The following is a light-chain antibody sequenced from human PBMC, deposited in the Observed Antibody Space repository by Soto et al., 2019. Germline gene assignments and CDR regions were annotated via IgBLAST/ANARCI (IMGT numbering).Light chain of an antibody. CDR2: GAS. CDR3: QQYDNWPPYT. J-gene: IGKJ2*01. CDR1: QSVTRN. V-gene: IGKV3-15*01. Sequence: ETVMTQSPVTLSVSPGETATLSCRASQSVTRNLAWYQQKPGQPPRLLIYGASTRATGIPARFSGSGSGTEFTLTITGLQSEDFAVYYCQQYDNWPPYTFGQGTKLEIK.